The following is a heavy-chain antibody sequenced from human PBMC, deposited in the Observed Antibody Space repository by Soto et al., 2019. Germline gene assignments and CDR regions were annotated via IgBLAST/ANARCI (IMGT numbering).Heavy chain of an antibody. V-gene: IGHV3-23*01. J-gene: IGHJ6*02. CDR3: AKDLHTAMVPGSYYYYYYGMDV. CDR2: ISGSGGST. Sequence: GGSLRLSCAASGFTFSSYAMSWVRQAPGKGLEWVSAISGSGGSTYYADSVKGRFTISRDNSKNTLYLQMNSLRAEDTAVYYCAKDLHTAMVPGSYYYYYYGMDVWGQGTTVTVSS. D-gene: IGHD5-18*01. CDR1: GFTFSSYA.